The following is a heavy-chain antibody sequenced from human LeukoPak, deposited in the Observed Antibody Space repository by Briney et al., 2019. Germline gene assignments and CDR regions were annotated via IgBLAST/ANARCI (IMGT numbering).Heavy chain of an antibody. CDR2: IWYDGTNK. CDR3: ARDHTSDYSIMYYFDC. V-gene: IGHV3-33*01. J-gene: IGHJ4*02. D-gene: IGHD4-17*01. Sequence: QPGRSLRLSCAASGFTFSSYGMHWVRQAPGKGLEWVAVIWYDGTNKYYADSVKGRFTISRDNSKNTLYLQMNSLRAEDTAVYYCARDHTSDYSIMYYFDCWGQGTLVTVSS. CDR1: GFTFSSYG.